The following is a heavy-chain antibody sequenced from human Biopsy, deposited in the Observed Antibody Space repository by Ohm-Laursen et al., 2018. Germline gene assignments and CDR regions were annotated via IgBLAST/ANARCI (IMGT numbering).Heavy chain of an antibody. CDR1: GFTFEDYA. V-gene: IGHV3-9*01. J-gene: IGHJ4*02. CDR2: ISWSSAHI. CDR3: VKATASYDSRGYYYDY. D-gene: IGHD3-22*01. Sequence: SLRLFCAASGFTFEDYAMHWVRQVPGKGLEWVSGISWSSAHIDYADSVKGRFTISRDNAKKSLYLQMNSLRAEDTALYNCVKATASYDSRGYYYDYWGQGTLVTVSS.